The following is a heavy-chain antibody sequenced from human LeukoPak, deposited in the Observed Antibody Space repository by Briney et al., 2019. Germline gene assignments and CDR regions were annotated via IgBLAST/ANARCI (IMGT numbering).Heavy chain of an antibody. CDR2: IHYDGARS. D-gene: IGHD3-3*01. Sequence: PGGSLRLSCAASGFSFSGYGMHWVRQAPGKGLEWVAFIHYDGARSYYADSVKGRFIISRDNSRNTLYLQMNSLRPEDTAVYYCAKGSDSITIFGVVTSPEYFQHWGQGTLVTVSS. CDR3: AKGSDSITIFGVVTSPEYFQH. V-gene: IGHV3-30*02. CDR1: GFSFSGYG. J-gene: IGHJ1*01.